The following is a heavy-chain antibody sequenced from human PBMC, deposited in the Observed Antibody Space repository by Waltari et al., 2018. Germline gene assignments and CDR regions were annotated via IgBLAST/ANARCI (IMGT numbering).Heavy chain of an antibody. Sequence: EVQLVQSGAEVKKPGESLKISCKGSGYSFTSYWIGWVRQMPGKGLEWMGIIYPGDSDTRYSPSFQGQVTISADKSISTAYLQWSSLKASDTAMYYCASSLHYDFWSGYTPLGYFDYWGQGTLVIVSS. CDR1: GYSFTSYW. CDR3: ASSLHYDFWSGYTPLGYFDY. V-gene: IGHV5-51*01. D-gene: IGHD3-3*01. CDR2: IYPGDSDT. J-gene: IGHJ4*02.